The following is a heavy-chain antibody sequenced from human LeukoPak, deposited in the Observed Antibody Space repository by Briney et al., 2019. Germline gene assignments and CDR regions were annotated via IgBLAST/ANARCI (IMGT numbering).Heavy chain of an antibody. CDR2: INHSGST. CDR1: GGTFSGYY. V-gene: IGHV4-34*01. CDR3: ARAGRNYYGSGSPLPY. J-gene: IGHJ4*02. D-gene: IGHD3-10*01. Sequence: SETLSLTCAVYGGTFSGYYWSWIRQPPGKGLEWIGEINHSGSTNYNLSLKSRVTISVDTSKNQFSLKLSSVTAADTAVYYCARAGRNYYGSGSPLPYWGQGTLVTVSS.